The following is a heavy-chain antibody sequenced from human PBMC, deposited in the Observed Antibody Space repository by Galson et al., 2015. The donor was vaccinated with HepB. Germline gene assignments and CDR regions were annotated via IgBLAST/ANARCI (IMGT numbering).Heavy chain of an antibody. CDR3: VIAAADY. J-gene: IGHJ4*02. Sequence: SLRLSCAASRITFTNNWMSWVRQAPGKGLEWVANIKQAGSENYYVDSVKGRFTISRDAATNSVYLQMHSLSVEDMAVYYCVIAAADYWGQGALVTVSA. D-gene: IGHD6-25*01. CDR1: RITFTNNW. CDR2: IKQAGSEN. V-gene: IGHV3-7*01.